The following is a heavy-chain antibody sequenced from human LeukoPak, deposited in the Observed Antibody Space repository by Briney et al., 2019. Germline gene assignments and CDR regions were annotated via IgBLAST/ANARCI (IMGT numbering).Heavy chain of an antibody. Sequence: PRGSLRLSCAASGFTFSSYAMSWVRQAPGKGLEWVSAISGSGGSTYYADSVEGRFTISRDNSKNTLYLQMNSLRAEDTAVYYCAKVHSNSWYSVYYYYMDVWGKGTTVTVSS. V-gene: IGHV3-23*01. D-gene: IGHD6-13*01. CDR2: ISGSGGST. CDR3: AKVHSNSWYSVYYYYMDV. CDR1: GFTFSSYA. J-gene: IGHJ6*03.